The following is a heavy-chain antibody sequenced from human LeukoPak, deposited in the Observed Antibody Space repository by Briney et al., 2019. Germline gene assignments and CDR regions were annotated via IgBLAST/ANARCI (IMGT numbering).Heavy chain of an antibody. V-gene: IGHV3-64*01. CDR3: ARKVDIVATLDY. CDR2: ISSNGGST. J-gene: IGHJ4*02. CDR1: GFTFSSYA. Sequence: GGSLRLSCAASGFTFSSYAMPWVRQAPGKGLEYVSAISSNGGSTYYANSVKGRFTISRDNSKNTLYLQMGSLRAEDMAVYYCARKVDIVATLDYWGQGTLVTVSS. D-gene: IGHD5-12*01.